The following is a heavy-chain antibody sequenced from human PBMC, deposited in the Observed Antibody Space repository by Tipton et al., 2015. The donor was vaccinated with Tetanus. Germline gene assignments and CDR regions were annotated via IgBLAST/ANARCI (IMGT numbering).Heavy chain of an antibody. CDR2: LWPDGSIK. CDR1: GSTFSSYS. D-gene: IGHD6-19*01. J-gene: IGHJ4*02. CDR3: ARENSVAGTGAFDY. Sequence: SLRLSCAASGSTFSSYSMHWVRQVPGKGLEWVASLWPDGSIKHYVDSVKGRFAISRDNFKNTVYLEMSTLGAEDTALYYCARENSVAGTGAFDYWGQGTLVTVSS. V-gene: IGHV3-33*01.